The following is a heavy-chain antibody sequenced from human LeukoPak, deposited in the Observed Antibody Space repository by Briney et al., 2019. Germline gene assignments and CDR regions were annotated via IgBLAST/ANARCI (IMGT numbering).Heavy chain of an antibody. V-gene: IGHV1-8*01. J-gene: IGHJ6*02. CDR2: MNPNSGNT. CDR3: ATHYGDYSWVYYYYYGMDV. D-gene: IGHD4-17*01. Sequence: ASVKVSCKASGYTFTSYDINWERQATGQGLEWMGWMNPNSGNTGYAQKFQGRVTMTRNTSISTAYMELSSLRSEDTAVYYCATHYGDYSWVYYYYYGMDVWGQGTTVTVSS. CDR1: GYTFTSYD.